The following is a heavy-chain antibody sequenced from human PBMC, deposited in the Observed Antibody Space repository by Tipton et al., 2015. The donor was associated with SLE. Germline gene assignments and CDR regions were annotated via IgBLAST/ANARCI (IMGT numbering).Heavy chain of an antibody. D-gene: IGHD3-22*01. J-gene: IGHJ4*02. Sequence: SLRLSCAASGFTFSSYWMHWVRQAPGKGLVWVSRINSDGSSTSYADSVKGRFTISRDNSKNTLYLQMNSLRAEDTAVYYCAREGDYYDSSGYHPGDYWGQGTLVTFSS. CDR3: AREGDYYDSSGYHPGDY. CDR2: INSDGSST. V-gene: IGHV3-74*01. CDR1: GFTFSSYW.